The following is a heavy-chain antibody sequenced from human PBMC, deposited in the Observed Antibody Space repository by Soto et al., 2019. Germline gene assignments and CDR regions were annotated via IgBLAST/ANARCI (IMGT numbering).Heavy chain of an antibody. D-gene: IGHD3-16*01. V-gene: IGHV4-59*03. J-gene: IGHJ4*02. CDR3: AAGTLGAVWTPLDH. Sequence: QVHLQESGPRLVKPSETLSLTCDVSGGSFGDNYWTWIRHFPGKRLEWIGYIYYSGSTNYNPSLKSRVAMSVDASKAQFSLQLTSVTAADTALYYCAAGTLGAVWTPLDHWGQGILVTVSS. CDR2: IYYSGST. CDR1: GGSFGDNY.